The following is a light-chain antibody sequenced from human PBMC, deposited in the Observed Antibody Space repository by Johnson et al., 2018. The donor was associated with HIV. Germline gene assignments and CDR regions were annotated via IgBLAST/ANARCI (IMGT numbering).Light chain of an antibody. Sequence: QSVLTQPPSVSAAPGQKVTISCSGSSSNIGNNYVSWYQQVPGTAPRLVIYDNNKRPSGIPDRFSGSKSGTSATLGITGLQTGDEADYYCGTWDGSLRAGAVFGTGTKVTVL. CDR1: SSNIGNNY. CDR2: DNN. CDR3: GTWDGSLRAGAV. J-gene: IGLJ1*01. V-gene: IGLV1-51*01.